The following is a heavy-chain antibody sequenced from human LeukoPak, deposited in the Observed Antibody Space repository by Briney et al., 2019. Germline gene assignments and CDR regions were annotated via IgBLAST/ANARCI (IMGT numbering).Heavy chain of an antibody. CDR1: GFTFSSYG. CDR2: ISYDGSNK. D-gene: IGHD3-10*01. CDR3: AKDFPEGSTVRY. V-gene: IGHV3-30*18. Sequence: PGGSLRLSCAASGFTFSSYGIHWVRQAPGQGLEWVAVISYDGSNKYYADSVKGRFTISRDNSKNTLYLQMNSLRAEDTAVYYCAKDFPEGSTVRYWGQGTLVTVSS. J-gene: IGHJ4*02.